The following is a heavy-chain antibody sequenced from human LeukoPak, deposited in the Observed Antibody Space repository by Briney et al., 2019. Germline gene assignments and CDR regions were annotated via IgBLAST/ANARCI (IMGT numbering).Heavy chain of an antibody. D-gene: IGHD2-8*02. V-gene: IGHV4-34*01. J-gene: IGHJ6*03. Sequence: PSETLSLTCAVYGGSFSGYYWSWIRQPPGKGLEWIGEINHSGSTNYNPSLKSRVTTSVDTSKNQFSLKLSSVTAADTAVYYCARRPTGGAYRKYYYYYMDVWGKGTTVTVSS. CDR2: INHSGST. CDR1: GGSFSGYY. CDR3: ARRPTGGAYRKYYYYYMDV.